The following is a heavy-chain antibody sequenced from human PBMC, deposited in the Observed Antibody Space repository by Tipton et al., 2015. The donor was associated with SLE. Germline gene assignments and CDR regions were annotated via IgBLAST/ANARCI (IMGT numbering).Heavy chain of an antibody. J-gene: IGHJ6*03. CDR2: INHSGRI. CDR3: ARRKYYYMDV. CDR1: GDSITSGYY. Sequence: GLVKPSETLSLTCAVSGDSITSGYYWVWIRQPPGKGLEWIGDINHSGRIDYNPSLKSRVTISVDMSKSQFSLNLNLVTAADTAIYYCARRKYYYMDVWGKGATGAVAS. V-gene: IGHV4-38-2*01.